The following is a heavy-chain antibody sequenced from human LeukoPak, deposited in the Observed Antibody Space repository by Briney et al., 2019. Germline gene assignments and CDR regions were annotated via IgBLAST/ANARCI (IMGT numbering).Heavy chain of an antibody. J-gene: IGHJ3*02. CDR3: ARADRSGYFGNVVAFDI. D-gene: IGHD3-22*01. CDR2: IRISGST. V-gene: IGHV4-61*02. CDR1: GGSINSGSYS. Sequence: SETLSLTCTVSGGSINSGSYSWTWIRQPAGKGLEWIGRIRISGSTDYTPSLKSRVTISVDTSKNQFSLKLSFVTAADTAVCYCARADRSGYFGNVVAFDIWGQGTMVTVSS.